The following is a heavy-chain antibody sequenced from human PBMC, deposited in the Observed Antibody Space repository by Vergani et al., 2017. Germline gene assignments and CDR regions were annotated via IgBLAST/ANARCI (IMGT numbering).Heavy chain of an antibody. D-gene: IGHD6-6*01. Sequence: QVQLQQWGAGLLKPSETLSLTCAVYGGSFSGYYWSWIRQPPGKGLEWIGEINHSGSTNYNPSLKSRVTISVDTSKNQFSLKLSSVTAADTAVYYCARGIAAHGSYFDYWGQGTLVTVSS. CDR1: GGSFSGYY. J-gene: IGHJ4*02. CDR2: INHSGST. CDR3: ARGIAAHGSYFDY. V-gene: IGHV4-34*01.